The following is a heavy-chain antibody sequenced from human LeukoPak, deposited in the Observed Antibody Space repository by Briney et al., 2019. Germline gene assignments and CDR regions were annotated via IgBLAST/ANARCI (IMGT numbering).Heavy chain of an antibody. J-gene: IGHJ4*02. CDR3: ARDDYGGIDY. CDR1: GFTFRSYS. V-gene: IGHV3-21*01. Sequence: GGSLRLSCAASGFTFRSYSMNWVRQAPGKGLEGVSSISSSSSYIYYADSVEGRFTISRDNAKNSLYLQMNSLRAEDTAVYYCARDDYGGIDYWGQGTLVTVSS. CDR2: ISSSSSYI. D-gene: IGHD4-17*01.